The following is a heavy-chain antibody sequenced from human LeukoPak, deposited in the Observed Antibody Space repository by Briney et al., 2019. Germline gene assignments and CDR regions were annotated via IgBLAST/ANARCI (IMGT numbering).Heavy chain of an antibody. CDR2: IYYSGST. J-gene: IGHJ4*02. V-gene: IGHV4-61*08. D-gene: IGHD3-22*01. CDR3: AKDFDSYYDSTGYGASFSY. Sequence: PSETLSLTCTVSGGSISSSDYYWVWIRQPPGKGLEWIGYIYYSGSTNYNPSLKSRVTISVDTSKNQFSLKLSSVTAADTALYYCAKDFDSYYDSTGYGASFSYWGQGTLVTVSS. CDR1: GGSISSSDYY.